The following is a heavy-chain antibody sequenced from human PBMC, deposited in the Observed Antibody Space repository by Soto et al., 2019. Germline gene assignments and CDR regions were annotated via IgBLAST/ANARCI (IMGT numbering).Heavy chain of an antibody. V-gene: IGHV2-5*02. CDR1: GFSLSTRGVG. CDR2: IYWDDDK. D-gene: IGHD4-17*01. J-gene: IGHJ4*02. CDR3: ALYDNGGIVY. Sequence: QITLKESGPTLVKPTQTLTLTFTFSGFSLSTRGVGVGWIRQPPGKALEWLALIYWDDDKRYRPSLKSRLTITKDTSKNQVVLTMTNMHPVDTATYYCALYDNGGIVYWGQGALVTVSS.